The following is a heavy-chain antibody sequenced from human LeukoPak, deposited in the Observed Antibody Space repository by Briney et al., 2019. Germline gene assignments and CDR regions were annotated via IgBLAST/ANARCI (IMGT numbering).Heavy chain of an antibody. J-gene: IGHJ5*02. CDR1: GGSINSYY. D-gene: IGHD6-13*01. V-gene: IGHV4-59*01. CDR2: IYYSGST. CDR3: ARDSSSSWYGNWFDP. Sequence: SETLSLTCTVSGGSINSYYWSWIRQPPGKGLEWIGYIYYSGSTNYNPSLKSRVTISVDTSKNQFSLKLSSVTAADTAVYYCARDSSSSWYGNWFDPWGQGTLVTVSS.